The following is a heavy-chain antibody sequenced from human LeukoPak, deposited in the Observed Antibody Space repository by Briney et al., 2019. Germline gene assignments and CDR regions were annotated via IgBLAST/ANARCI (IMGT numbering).Heavy chain of an antibody. D-gene: IGHD6-19*01. Sequence: GGSLRLSCAASGFTFSSYAMRWVRQAPGKGLEWVAVISYDGSNKYYGDSVKGRFTISRDNSKNTLYLQMNSLRAEDTAVYYCASLSGWYGVQIDYWGQGTLVTVSS. CDR3: ASLSGWYGVQIDY. V-gene: IGHV3-30-3*01. CDR1: GFTFSSYA. J-gene: IGHJ4*02. CDR2: ISYDGSNK.